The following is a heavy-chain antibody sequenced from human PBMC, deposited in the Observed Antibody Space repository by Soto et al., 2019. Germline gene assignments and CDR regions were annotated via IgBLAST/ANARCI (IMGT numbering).Heavy chain of an antibody. CDR1: GESVCSYR. D-gene: IGHD6-13*01. V-gene: IGHV5-51*01. CDR2: IYPGDSDT. Sequence: GEAVKSSDKGCGESVCSYRGGSVRQNPGKGLEWMGIIYPGDSDTRYSPSFQGQVTISADKSISTAYLQWSSLKASDTAMYYCARRIAAAGPDPPDYWGQGTLVTVSS. J-gene: IGHJ4*02. CDR3: ARRIAAAGPDPPDY.